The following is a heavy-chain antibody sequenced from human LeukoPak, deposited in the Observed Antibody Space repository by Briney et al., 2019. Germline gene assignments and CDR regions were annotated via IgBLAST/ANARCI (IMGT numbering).Heavy chain of an antibody. CDR1: GGSISSSSYY. CDR3: ARERYYYDSSSGGNY. V-gene: IGHV4-39*01. CDR2: IYYSGNT. Sequence: PSETLSLTCTVSGGSISSSSYYWGWIRHPPGKGLGWIGSIYYSGNTYYNPSLKSRVTISVDTSKNQFSLKLSSVTAADTAVYYCARERYYYDSSSGGNYWGQGTLVTVSS. J-gene: IGHJ4*02. D-gene: IGHD3-22*01.